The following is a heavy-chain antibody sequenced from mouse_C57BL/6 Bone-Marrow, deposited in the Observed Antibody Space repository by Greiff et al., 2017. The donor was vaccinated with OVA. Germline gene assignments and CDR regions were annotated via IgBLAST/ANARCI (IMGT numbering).Heavy chain of an antibody. D-gene: IGHD1-1*01. J-gene: IGHJ3*01. CDR1: GYTFTSYW. V-gene: IGHV1-64*01. Sequence: VQLQQPGAELVKPGASVKLSCKASGYTFTSYWMHWVKQRPGQGLEWIGMIYPNSGSTNYNEKFKSKATLTVDKSSSTAYMQLSSLTSEDSAVYYCARGGYGSSYGFAYWGQGTLVTVSA. CDR3: ARGGYGSSYGFAY. CDR2: IYPNSGST.